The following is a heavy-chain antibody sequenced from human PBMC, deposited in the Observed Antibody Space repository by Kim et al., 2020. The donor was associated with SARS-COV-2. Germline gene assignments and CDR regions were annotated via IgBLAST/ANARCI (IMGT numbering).Heavy chain of an antibody. D-gene: IGHD1-26*01. J-gene: IGHJ6*02. CDR2: ISYDGSNK. V-gene: IGHV3-30*04. Sequence: GGSLRLSCAASGFTFSSYAMHWVRQAPGKGLEWVAVISYDGSNKYYADSVKGRFTISRDNSKNTLYLQMNSLRAEDTAVYYCARADIGSYYGYYYGRDVWGQGTPVTVSS. CDR3: ARADIGSYYGYYYGRDV. CDR1: GFTFSSYA.